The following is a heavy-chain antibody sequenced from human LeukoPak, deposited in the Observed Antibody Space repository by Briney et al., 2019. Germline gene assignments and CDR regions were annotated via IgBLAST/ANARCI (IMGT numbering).Heavy chain of an antibody. CDR1: GYTFTGYY. Sequence: ASVKVSCQASGYTFTGYYMHWVRQPPAQGLEWMGCIYPNSGGTNYAQKFQGRVTMTRDTSISTAYMELSSLRSDDTAVYYCARLYSYCYVGNRGLAIDYWGQGTLVTVSS. CDR2: IYPNSGGT. D-gene: IGHD5-18*01. V-gene: IGHV1-2*02. CDR3: ARLYSYCYVGNRGLAIDY. J-gene: IGHJ4*02.